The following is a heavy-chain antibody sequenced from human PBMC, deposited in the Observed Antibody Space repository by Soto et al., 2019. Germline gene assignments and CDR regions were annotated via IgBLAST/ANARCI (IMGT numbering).Heavy chain of an antibody. J-gene: IGHJ3*02. CDR3: VRGRAQLRRGAFDM. CDR1: GGYISTYY. V-gene: IGHV4-59*01. D-gene: IGHD2-2*01. CDR2: IYYSGRT. Sequence: QVQLQESGPGLVKPSETLSLNCTVSGGYISTYYWSWIRQPPGKGREWLGYIYYSGRTNYNSTLKSRVTMSVDSAKIQFSLRLNSVTAADTASYYCVRGRAQLRRGAFDMWGQGTMVTVSS.